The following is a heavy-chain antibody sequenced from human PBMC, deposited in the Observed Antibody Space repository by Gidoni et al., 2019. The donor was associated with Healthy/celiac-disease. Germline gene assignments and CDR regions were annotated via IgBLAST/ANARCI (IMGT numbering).Heavy chain of an antibody. CDR1: TFSSYA. V-gene: IGHV3-23*01. D-gene: IGHD5-12*01. Sequence: TFSSYAMSWVRQAPGKGLEWVSAISGSGGSTYYADSVKGRFTISRDNSKNTLYLQMNSLRAEDTAVYYCAKDPEMATMMAAFDIWGQGTMVTVSS. J-gene: IGHJ3*02. CDR2: ISGSGGST. CDR3: AKDPEMATMMAAFDI.